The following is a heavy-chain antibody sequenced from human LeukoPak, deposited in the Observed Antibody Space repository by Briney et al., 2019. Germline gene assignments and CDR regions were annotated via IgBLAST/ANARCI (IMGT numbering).Heavy chain of an antibody. J-gene: IGHJ6*03. V-gene: IGHV3-30*02. CDR1: GFTFSSYG. Sequence: PGGSLRLSCAASGFTFSSYGMHWVRQAPGKGLEWVAFIRYDGSNKYYADSVKGRFTISRDNAKNSLYLQMNSLRAEDTALYHCARAKEAVVRGLRYYYYMDVWGKGTTVTISS. CDR2: IRYDGSNK. CDR3: ARAKEAVVRGLRYYYYMDV. D-gene: IGHD3-10*01.